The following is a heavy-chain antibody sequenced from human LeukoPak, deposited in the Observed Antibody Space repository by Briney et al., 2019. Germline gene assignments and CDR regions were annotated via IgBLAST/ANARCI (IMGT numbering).Heavy chain of an antibody. D-gene: IGHD6-13*01. CDR1: GGTFSSYA. V-gene: IGHV1-69*05. CDR3: AREVYSSSWYWFDP. Sequence: ASVKVSCKASGGTFSSYAISWARQAPGQGLEWMGRIIPIFGTANYAQKFQGRVTITTDESTSTAYMELSSLRSEDTAVYYCAREVYSSSWYWFDPWGQGTLVTVSS. J-gene: IGHJ5*02. CDR2: IIPIFGTA.